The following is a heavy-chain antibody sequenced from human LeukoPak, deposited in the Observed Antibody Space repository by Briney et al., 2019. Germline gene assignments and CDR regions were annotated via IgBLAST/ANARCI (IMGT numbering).Heavy chain of an antibody. CDR2: ITSDGVST. CDR1: GFSFSSSA. D-gene: IGHD6-19*01. Sequence: GGSLRLSCAASGFSFSSSAMHWVRQAPGEGLEYVAAITSDGVSTFYASSVQGRFITSRDNSKNTLYLQMGSLKAEDMAVYYCARAGSSAWYDPWGQGTLVTVSS. J-gene: IGHJ5*02. V-gene: IGHV3-64*01. CDR3: ARAGSSAWYDP.